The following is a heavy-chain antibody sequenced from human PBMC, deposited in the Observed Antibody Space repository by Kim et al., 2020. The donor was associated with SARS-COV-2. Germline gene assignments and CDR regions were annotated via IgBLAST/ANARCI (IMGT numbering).Heavy chain of an antibody. J-gene: IGHJ6*02. V-gene: IGHV1-69*13. CDR3: ARVDTAMVGNYYYYYGMDV. CDR2: IIPIFGTA. D-gene: IGHD5-18*01. Sequence: SVKVSCKASGGTFSSYAISWVRQAPGQGLEWMGGIIPIFGTANYAQKFQGRVTITADESTSTAYMELSSLRSEDTAVYYCARVDTAMVGNYYYYYGMDVWGQGTTVTVSS. CDR1: GGTFSSYA.